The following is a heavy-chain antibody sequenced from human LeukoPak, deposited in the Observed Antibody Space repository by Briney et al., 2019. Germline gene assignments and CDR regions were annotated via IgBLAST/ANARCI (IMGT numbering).Heavy chain of an antibody. J-gene: IGHJ4*02. CDR2: INPNSGGT. CDR3: ARASSWYQRSHFDY. D-gene: IGHD6-13*01. V-gene: IGHV1-2*02. Sequence: ASVKVSCKASGCTFTGYYMHWVRQAPGQGLEWMGWINPNSGGTNYAQKFQGRVTMTRDTSISTAYMELSRLRSDDTAVYYCARASSWYQRSHFDYWGQGTLVTVSS. CDR1: GCTFTGYY.